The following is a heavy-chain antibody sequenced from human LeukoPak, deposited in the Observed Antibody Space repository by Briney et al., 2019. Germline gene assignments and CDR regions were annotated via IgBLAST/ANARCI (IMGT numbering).Heavy chain of an antibody. J-gene: IGHJ4*02. Sequence: SVKVSCKVSGYTLTELSMHWVRQAPGKGLEWMGGIIPIFGTANYAQKFQGRVTITADESTSTAYMELSSLRSEDTAVYYCARVTARLRFLSYFDYWGQGTLVTVSS. V-gene: IGHV1-69*13. CDR1: GYTLTELS. D-gene: IGHD3-3*01. CDR3: ARVTARLRFLSYFDY. CDR2: IIPIFGTA.